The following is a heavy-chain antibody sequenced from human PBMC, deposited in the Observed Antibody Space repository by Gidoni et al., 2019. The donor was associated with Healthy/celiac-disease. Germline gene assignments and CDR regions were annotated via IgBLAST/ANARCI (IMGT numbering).Heavy chain of an antibody. D-gene: IGHD3-3*01. CDR1: GGSFSGYY. Sequence: QVQLQQCGAGLLKPSETLSLTCAVYGGSFSGYYCSWIRQPPGKGLEWIGEINHSGSTNYNPSLKSRVTISVDTSKNQFSLKLSSVTAADTAVYYCARVKQAIRFLEWLGHYWFDPWGQGTLVTVSS. J-gene: IGHJ5*02. V-gene: IGHV4-34*01. CDR2: INHSGST. CDR3: ARVKQAIRFLEWLGHYWFDP.